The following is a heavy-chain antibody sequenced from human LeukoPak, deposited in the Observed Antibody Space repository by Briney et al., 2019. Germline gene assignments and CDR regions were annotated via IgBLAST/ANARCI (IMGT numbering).Heavy chain of an antibody. CDR1: GFTFSSYG. J-gene: IGHJ6*03. D-gene: IGHD5-24*01. CDR3: AGGYKYAYYNYYYMDV. CDR2: IYNSGST. Sequence: GSLRLSCAASGFTFSSYGMSWIRQPPGKGLEWIGYIYNSGSTNYNPSLKSRVTISVDTSKNQFSLKLSSVTAADTAVYYCAGGYKYAYYNYYYMDVWGKGTTVTVSS. V-gene: IGHV4-59*01.